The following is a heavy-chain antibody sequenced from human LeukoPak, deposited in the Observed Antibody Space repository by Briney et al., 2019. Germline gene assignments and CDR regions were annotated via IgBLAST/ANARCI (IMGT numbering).Heavy chain of an antibody. J-gene: IGHJ6*03. D-gene: IGHD3-10*01. Sequence: SVKVSCKASGGTFSSYAISWVRQAPGQGLEWMGGIIPIFGTANYAQKFQGRVTITTDESTSTAYMELSSPRSEDTAVYYCARDTACKRRGSYYYMDVWGKGTTVTVSS. CDR3: ARDTACKRRGSYYYMDV. CDR1: GGTFSSYA. CDR2: IIPIFGTA. V-gene: IGHV1-69*05.